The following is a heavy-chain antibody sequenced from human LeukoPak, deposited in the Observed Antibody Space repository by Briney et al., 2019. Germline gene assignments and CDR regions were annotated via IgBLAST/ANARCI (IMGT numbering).Heavy chain of an antibody. CDR2: ISSSVSTM. D-gene: IGHD3-22*01. CDR3: ARGGTYYDSLNY. V-gene: IGHV3-11*01. J-gene: IGHJ4*02. CDR1: GFTFSGYY. Sequence: GGSLRLSCAASGFTFSGYYMTWIRQAPGEGLEWVSDISSSVSTMYYADSVKGRFTISRDNAKNSLYLQMNSLRAEDTAVYYCARGGTYYDSLNYWGQGTLVTVSS.